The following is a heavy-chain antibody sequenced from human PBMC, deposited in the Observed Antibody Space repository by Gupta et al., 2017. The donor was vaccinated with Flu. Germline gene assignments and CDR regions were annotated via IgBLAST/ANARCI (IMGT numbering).Heavy chain of an antibody. D-gene: IGHD2-15*01. CDR2: IKSDESSA. J-gene: IGHJ5*02. CDR3: ARDGAGDCSGGSCYSWFDP. CDR1: SSYW. V-gene: IGHV3-74*01. Sequence: SSYWMHWVRQAPGKGLVWVSCIKSDESSASYADSVKGRFTISRDNAKNTLYLQMNSLRAEDTAVYYCARDGAGDCSGGSCYSWFDPWGQGTLVTVSS.